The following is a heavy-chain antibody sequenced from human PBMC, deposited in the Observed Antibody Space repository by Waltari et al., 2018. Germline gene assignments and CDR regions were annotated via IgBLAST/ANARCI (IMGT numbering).Heavy chain of an antibody. CDR1: GGSISSSNW. V-gene: IGHV4-4*02. D-gene: IGHD5-18*01. J-gene: IGHJ6*02. CDR3: ARGTYSYGDYYYGMDV. CDR2: IYHSGST. Sequence: QVQLQESGPGLVKPSGTLSLTCAVSGGSISSSNWWSWVRQPPGKGLAWMGDIYHSGSTHYNPALQSRVTISGDKAKNQCSRKLSSVTAADTAVYYCARGTYSYGDYYYGMDVWGQGTTVTVS.